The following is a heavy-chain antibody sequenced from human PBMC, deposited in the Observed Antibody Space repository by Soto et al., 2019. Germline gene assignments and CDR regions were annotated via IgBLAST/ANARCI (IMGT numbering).Heavy chain of an antibody. D-gene: IGHD2-21*01. Sequence: EVQLVESGGGLVKPGGSLRLSCAASGFTFNIYTMNWVRQAPGKGLEWVSSTSSSSSSMHYADSVKGRFTISRDNAKDSLDLQMNSLRAEDTAVYYCVRGDRRDYWGQGTLVTVSS. J-gene: IGHJ4*02. CDR1: GFTFNIYT. V-gene: IGHV3-21*01. CDR3: VRGDRRDY. CDR2: TSSSSSSM.